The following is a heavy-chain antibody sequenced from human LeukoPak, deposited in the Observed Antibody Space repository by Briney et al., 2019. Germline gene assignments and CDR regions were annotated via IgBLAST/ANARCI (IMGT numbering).Heavy chain of an antibody. D-gene: IGHD3-16*01. Sequence: GGSLRLSCAASRFTFSRYGMHWVRQAPGKGLEWVAFIPYDGSNTVYVDSVRGRFTLSRDNSKNTLFLQMNSMRFEDTAVYYCAKDTVPGATRGSFFYMDVWGKGTTVTVSS. CDR2: IPYDGSNT. J-gene: IGHJ6*03. CDR3: AKDTVPGATRGSFFYMDV. V-gene: IGHV3-30*02. CDR1: RFTFSRYG.